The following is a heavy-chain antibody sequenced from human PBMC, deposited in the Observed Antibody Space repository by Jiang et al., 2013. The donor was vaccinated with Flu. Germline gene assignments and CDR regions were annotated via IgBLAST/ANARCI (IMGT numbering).Heavy chain of an antibody. V-gene: IGHV5-51*01. Sequence: VESGAEVKRPGESLKISCKASGYNFMAYWIGWVRQMPGKGLEWMGMIYPGDSETKYSPSFQGQVTMSADKSINTAYLQWSSLKASDTAMYYCARSPDYFDYWGQGTLVTVSS. CDR1: GYNFMAYW. CDR2: IYPGDSET. J-gene: IGHJ4*02. CDR3: ARSPDYFDY.